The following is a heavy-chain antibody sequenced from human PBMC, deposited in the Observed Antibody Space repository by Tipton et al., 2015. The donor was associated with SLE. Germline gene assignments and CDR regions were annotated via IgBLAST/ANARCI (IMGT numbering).Heavy chain of an antibody. V-gene: IGHV6-1*01. CDR3: ARVWGSGSRGVDY. D-gene: IGHD2-2*01. CDR2: TYYRSKWYN. CDR1: GDSVSTNSAA. J-gene: IGHJ4*02. Sequence: GLEKPSQTLSLTCVISGDSVSTNSAAWTWIRQSPSRGLEWLGRTYYRSKWYNDYAVSVKSRITINPDTSKNQFSLQLNSVTPEDTAVYYCARVWGSGSRGVDYWGQGTLVTVSS.